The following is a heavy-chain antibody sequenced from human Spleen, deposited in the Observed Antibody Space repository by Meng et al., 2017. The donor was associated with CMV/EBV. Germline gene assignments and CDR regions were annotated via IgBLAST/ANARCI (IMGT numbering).Heavy chain of an antibody. Sequence: ASVQVSCKASGYTFTDYDFNWMRQATGQGLEWMGWMNPKSGEKVYAQKFQGRGTFTRDTSISTAYMELINRGSDDTAVYYCARNPRNSGSFQYWGRGTLVTVSS. CDR1: GYTFTDYD. V-gene: IGHV1-8*03. J-gene: IGHJ1*01. CDR2: MNPKSGEK. D-gene: IGHD2/OR15-2a*01. CDR3: ARNPRNSGSFQY.